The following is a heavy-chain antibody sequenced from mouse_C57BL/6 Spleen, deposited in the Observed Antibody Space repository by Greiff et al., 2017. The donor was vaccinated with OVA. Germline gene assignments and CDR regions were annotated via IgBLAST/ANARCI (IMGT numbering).Heavy chain of an antibody. Sequence: EVKLMESGPGLVKPSQSLSLTCSVTGYSITSGYYWNWIRQFPGNKLEWMGYISYDGSNNYNPSLKNRISITRDTSKNQFFLKLNSVTTEDTATYYCARWDYDGFAYWGQGTLVTVSA. D-gene: IGHD2-4*01. V-gene: IGHV3-6*01. CDR2: ISYDGSN. CDR1: GYSITSGYY. CDR3: ARWDYDGFAY. J-gene: IGHJ3*01.